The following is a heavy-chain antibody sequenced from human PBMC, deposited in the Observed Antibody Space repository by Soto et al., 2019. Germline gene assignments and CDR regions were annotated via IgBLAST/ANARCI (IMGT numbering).Heavy chain of an antibody. D-gene: IGHD4-17*01. CDR2: ISGYNGDT. CDR3: ARDWVGDLAY. J-gene: IGHJ4*02. V-gene: IGHV1-18*01. CDR1: GYTFTSYG. Sequence: QVQLVQSGGEVKQPGASVKVSCKTSGYTFTSYGISWVRQAPGQGREWMGWISGYNGDTKYVQKFQGRVTLTTDTSTNTAYMEVRSLRSDDTAVYYCARDWVGDLAYWGQGTLVTVYS.